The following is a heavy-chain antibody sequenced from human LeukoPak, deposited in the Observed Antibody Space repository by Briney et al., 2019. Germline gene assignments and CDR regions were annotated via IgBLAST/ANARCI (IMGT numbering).Heavy chain of an antibody. CDR3: LSYDCRRNWNY. CDR1: GYSISSGYY. V-gene: IGHV4-38-2*01. CDR2: IYHSGST. J-gene: IGHJ4*02. D-gene: IGHD3-3*01. Sequence: NSSETLSLTCAVSGYSISSGYYGGWIRQPPGKGLEWIGSIYHSGSTYYNPSLKSPAAISVNTSNNQFSLQLTSETAVYSSVYYYLSYDCRRNWNYWGQGTLVTVSS.